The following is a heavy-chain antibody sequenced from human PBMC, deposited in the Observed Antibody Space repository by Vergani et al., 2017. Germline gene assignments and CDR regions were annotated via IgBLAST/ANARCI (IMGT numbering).Heavy chain of an antibody. D-gene: IGHD5-18*01. V-gene: IGHV3-15*01. Sequence: EVQLVESGGGLVQPGGSLKLSCAASGFTFSGSAMHWVRQASGKGLEWVGRIKSKTDGGTTDYAAPVKGRFTISRDDSKNTLYLQMNSLKTEDTAVYYCTTDSAMLDYWGQGTLVTVSS. J-gene: IGHJ4*02. CDR1: GFTFSGSA. CDR2: IKSKTDGGTT. CDR3: TTDSAMLDY.